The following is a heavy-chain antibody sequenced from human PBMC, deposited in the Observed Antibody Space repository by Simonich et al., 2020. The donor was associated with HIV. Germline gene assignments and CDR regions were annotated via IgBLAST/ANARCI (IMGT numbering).Heavy chain of an antibody. CDR2: IYHSGST. V-gene: IGHV4-38-2*02. J-gene: IGHJ6*02. CDR3: AREGGGYCSSTSCRYYYYGMDV. CDR1: GYSISSGYY. Sequence: QVQLQESGPGLVKPSETLSLTCAVSGYSISSGYYWGWIRQPPGKGLEWIGRIYHSGSTYDKPSLKSRVTISVDTSKNQFSRKLSSVTAADTAVYYCAREGGGYCSSTSCRYYYYGMDVWGQGTTVTVSS. D-gene: IGHD2-2*01.